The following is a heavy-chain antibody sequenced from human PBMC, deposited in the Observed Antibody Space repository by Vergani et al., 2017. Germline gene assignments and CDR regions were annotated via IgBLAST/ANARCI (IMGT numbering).Heavy chain of an antibody. CDR1: GFTFSSYA. V-gene: IGHV3-30*01. J-gene: IGHJ6*03. Sequence: VQLLESGGGLVQPGGSLRLSCAASGFTFSSYAMHWVRQAPGKGLEWVAVISYDGSNKYYADSVKGRFTISRDNSKNTLYLQMNSLRAEDTAVYYCARESSPIYYYYYYMDVWGKGTTVTVSS. D-gene: IGHD2-15*01. CDR2: ISYDGSNK. CDR3: ARESSPIYYYYYYMDV.